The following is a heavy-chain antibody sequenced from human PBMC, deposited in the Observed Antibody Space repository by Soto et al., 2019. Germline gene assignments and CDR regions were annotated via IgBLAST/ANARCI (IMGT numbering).Heavy chain of an antibody. Sequence: PSETLSLTCTVSGCSINNNYYYWGWVRQPPGKGLEWIASISRSGTTYYNPSLKSRVTKSVDTSRNQFSLTLTSVTAADTAVYYCARGLITGSHYSGGWYYFDSWGQGTQVTVSS. CDR1: GCSINNNYYY. CDR3: ARGLITGSHYSGGWYYFDS. J-gene: IGHJ4*02. CDR2: ISRSGTT. D-gene: IGHD6-19*01. V-gene: IGHV4-39*01.